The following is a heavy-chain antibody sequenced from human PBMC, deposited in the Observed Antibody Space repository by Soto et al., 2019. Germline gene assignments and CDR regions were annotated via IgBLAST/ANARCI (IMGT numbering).Heavy chain of an antibody. CDR2: ISGSGGST. CDR3: AKDGIVVVPAAPYYDFWSGYYDY. V-gene: IGHV3-23*01. CDR1: GFTFSSYA. J-gene: IGHJ4*02. Sequence: GGSLRLSCAASGFTFSSYAMSWVRQAPGKGLEWVSAISGSGGSTYYADSVKGRFTISRDNSKNTLYLQMNSLRAEATAVYYCAKDGIVVVPAAPYYDFWSGYYDYWGQGTLVTVSS. D-gene: IGHD3-3*01.